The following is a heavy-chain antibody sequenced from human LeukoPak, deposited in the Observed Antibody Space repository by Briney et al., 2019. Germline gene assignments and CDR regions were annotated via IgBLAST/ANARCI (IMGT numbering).Heavy chain of an antibody. CDR2: IYYSGST. D-gene: IGHD4-17*01. CDR1: GGSISSYY. CDR3: ARVHGDSYFDY. Sequence: PSETLSLTCTVSGGSISSYYWSWIRQPPGKGLEWIGYIYYSGSTNYDPSLKSRVTISVDTSKNQFSLKLSSVTAADTAVYYCARVHGDSYFDYWGQGTLVTVSS. J-gene: IGHJ4*02. V-gene: IGHV4-59*08.